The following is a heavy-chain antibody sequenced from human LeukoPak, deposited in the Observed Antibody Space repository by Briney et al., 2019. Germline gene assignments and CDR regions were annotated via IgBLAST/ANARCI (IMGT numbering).Heavy chain of an antibody. CDR2: IRYDGSNK. Sequence: GGSLRLSCAASGFTFSSYVMHWVRQAPGRGLEWVAFIRYDGSNKYYADSVKGRFTISRDNSKNTVYLQMNSLRAEDTAVYYCASTEKKGNVVIFDIWGQGTVVTVSS. CDR1: GFTFSSYV. V-gene: IGHV3-30*02. D-gene: IGHD1-1*01. J-gene: IGHJ3*02. CDR3: ASTEKKGNVVIFDI.